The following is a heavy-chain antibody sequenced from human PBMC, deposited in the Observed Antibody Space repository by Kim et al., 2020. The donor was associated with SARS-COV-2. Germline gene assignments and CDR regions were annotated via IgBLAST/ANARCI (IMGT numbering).Heavy chain of an antibody. J-gene: IGHJ4*02. D-gene: IGHD1-26*01. CDR1: GGSFSGYY. CDR2: INHSGST. Sequence: SETLSLTCAVYGGSFSGYYWSWIRQPPGKGLEWIGEINHSGSTNYNPSLKSRVTISVDTSKNQFSLKLSSVTAADTAVYYCARTVGSYRLEFDYWGQGTLVTVSS. V-gene: IGHV4-34*01. CDR3: ARTVGSYRLEFDY.